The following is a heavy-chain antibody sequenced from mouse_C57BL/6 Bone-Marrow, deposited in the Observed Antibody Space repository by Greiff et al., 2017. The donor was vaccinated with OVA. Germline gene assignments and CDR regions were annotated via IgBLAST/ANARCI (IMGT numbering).Heavy chain of an antibody. CDR3: ARDTTVVDY. CDR2: INPNNGGT. Sequence: VQLQQSGPELVKPGASVKISCKASGYTFTDYYMNWVKQSHGKSLEWIGDINPNNGGTSYNQKFKGKATLTVDKSSSTAYMELRSLTAEDSAVYYCARDTTVVDYWGQGTTLTVSS. V-gene: IGHV1-26*01. D-gene: IGHD1-1*01. CDR1: GYTFTDYY. J-gene: IGHJ2*01.